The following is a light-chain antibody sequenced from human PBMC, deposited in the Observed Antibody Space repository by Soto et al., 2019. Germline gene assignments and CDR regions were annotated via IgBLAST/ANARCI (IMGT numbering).Light chain of an antibody. CDR3: QHSYTTPSWT. CDR1: QRVSSY. CDR2: AVS. J-gene: IGKJ1*01. V-gene: IGKV1-39*01. Sequence: DIQLIQSPSSLSASVGDRVTITCHTSQRVSSYLNWYQQKPGKAPKLLINAVSTLHSGVPSRFSGSGSETDFTLTISSPQPEDSGTYYCQHSYTTPSWTFGQGTKVEI.